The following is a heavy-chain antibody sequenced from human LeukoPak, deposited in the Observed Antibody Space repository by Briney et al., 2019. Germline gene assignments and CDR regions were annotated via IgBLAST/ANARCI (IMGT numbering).Heavy chain of an antibody. CDR1: GFTFSDYW. D-gene: IGHD3-22*01. J-gene: IGHJ5*02. Sequence: PGGSLRLSCAASGFTFSDYWMHWVRQVPGKGLVWVSRIKGDGSETNYADSVKGRFTTSRDNAKNTLFLQMNSLRVEDTAVYYCVRGQIGVSVIVHWGQGTLVTVPS. CDR3: VRGQIGVSVIVH. V-gene: IGHV3-74*01. CDR2: IKGDGSET.